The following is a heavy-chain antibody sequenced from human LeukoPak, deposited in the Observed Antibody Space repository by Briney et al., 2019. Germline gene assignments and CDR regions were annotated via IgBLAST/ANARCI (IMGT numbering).Heavy chain of an antibody. CDR2: ISGSGANT. CDR1: GYTFSSYA. D-gene: IGHD3-10*02. Sequence: PGGSLRLSCTASGYTFSSYAMTWVRQAPGEGLEWVSAISGSGANTYYADSVKGRFAASRDNSKNTLFLQLHNLRVEDTALYYCARDLHYYVAMDVWGQGTTVTVSS. V-gene: IGHV3-23*01. J-gene: IGHJ6*02. CDR3: ARDLHYYVAMDV.